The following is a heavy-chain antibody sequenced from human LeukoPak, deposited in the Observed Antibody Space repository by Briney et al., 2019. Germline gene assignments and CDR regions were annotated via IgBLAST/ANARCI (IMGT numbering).Heavy chain of an antibody. CDR1: GYSFTSYW. V-gene: IGHV5-51*01. D-gene: IGHD2-2*01. CDR3: ARRRIVVVPAANLGDYYYHYYMDV. Sequence: PGESLKISCKGSGYSFTSYWIGWVRQMPGKGLEWMGIIYPGDSDTRYSPSFQGQVTISADKSISTAYLQWSSLKASDTAMYYCARRRIVVVPAANLGDYYYHYYMDVWGKGTTVTVSS. CDR2: IYPGDSDT. J-gene: IGHJ6*03.